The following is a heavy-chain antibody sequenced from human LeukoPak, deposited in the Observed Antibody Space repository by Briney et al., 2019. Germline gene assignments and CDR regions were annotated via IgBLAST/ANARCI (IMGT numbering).Heavy chain of an antibody. V-gene: IGHV3-73*01. D-gene: IGHD3-10*01. Sequence: GGSLRLSCAASGFTFSGSGIHWVRQASGKGLEWVGRIRSKASSYATAYAASVQGRFTISRDDSKNTAYLQMNSLKTEDTAVYYCTRHSVDYWGQGTLVTVSS. J-gene: IGHJ4*02. CDR1: GFTFSGSG. CDR3: TRHSVDY. CDR2: IRSKASSYAT.